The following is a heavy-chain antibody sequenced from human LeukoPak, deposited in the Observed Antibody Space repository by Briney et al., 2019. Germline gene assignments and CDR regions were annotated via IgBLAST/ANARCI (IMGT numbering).Heavy chain of an antibody. CDR2: IFTSGSP. CDR3: ARSEEGRFYDNAGYCEPFQL. J-gene: IGHJ3*01. CDR1: GGSIRRHY. V-gene: IGHV4-4*07. Sequence: SETLSLTFSVSGGSIRRHYWNWIRQAPGKGLEWIGHIFTSGSPNYSPSLKSRVTFSRDTARSQINLRMTSVTAADTAIYHCARSEEGRFYDNAGYCEPFQLGGQGIMVIVSS. D-gene: IGHD2-15*01.